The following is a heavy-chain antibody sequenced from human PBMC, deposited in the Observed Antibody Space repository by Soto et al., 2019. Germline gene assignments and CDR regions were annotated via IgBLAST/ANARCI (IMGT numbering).Heavy chain of an antibody. CDR3: ARGRYSSGWRSYWYFDL. J-gene: IGHJ2*01. CDR2: MNPNSGNT. Sequence: KWVRQEKEKGLEWMGWMNPNSGNTGYAQKFQGRVTMTRNTSISTAYMELSSLRSEDTAVYYCARGRYSSGWRSYWYFDLWGRGTLVTVSS. D-gene: IGHD6-19*01. V-gene: IGHV1-8*01.